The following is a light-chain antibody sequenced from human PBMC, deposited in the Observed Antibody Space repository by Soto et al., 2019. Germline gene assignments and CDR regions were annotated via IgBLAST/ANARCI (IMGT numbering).Light chain of an antibody. CDR3: QQRSNWHN. CDR1: QGVSSY. Sequence: EIVLTQSPATLSLSPGERATLSCRASQGVSSYLAWYQQKPDQAPRLLIYDASNRATGIPARFSGSGPGTDFTLTISSLEPEDFAVYYCQQRSNWHNFGQGTRLEIK. CDR2: DAS. V-gene: IGKV3D-11*01. J-gene: IGKJ5*01.